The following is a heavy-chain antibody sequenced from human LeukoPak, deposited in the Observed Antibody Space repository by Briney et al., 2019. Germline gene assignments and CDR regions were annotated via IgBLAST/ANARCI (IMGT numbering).Heavy chain of an antibody. CDR3: AGTQTYYDFWSGQKQYYYGMDV. Sequence: SETLSLTCTVSGGSISSGSYYWSWIRQPAGKGLEWIGRIYTSGSTNYNPSLKSRVTISVDTSKNQFSLKLSSVTAADAAVYYCAGTQTYYDFWSGQKQYYYGMDVWGQGTTVTVSS. J-gene: IGHJ6*02. CDR1: GGSISSGSYY. V-gene: IGHV4-61*02. D-gene: IGHD3-3*01. CDR2: IYTSGST.